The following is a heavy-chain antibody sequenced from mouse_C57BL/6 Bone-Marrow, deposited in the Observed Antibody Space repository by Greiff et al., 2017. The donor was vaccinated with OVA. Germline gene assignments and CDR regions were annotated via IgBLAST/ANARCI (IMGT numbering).Heavy chain of an antibody. CDR3: TTGVTTVVPDY. Sequence: VQLQQSGAELVRPGASVKLSCTASGFNIKDDYMHWVKQRPEQGLEWIGWIDPENGDTEYASKFQGKATITADTSSNTAYLQLSSLTSEDTAVYYCTTGVTTVVPDYLGQGTTLTVSS. V-gene: IGHV14-4*01. J-gene: IGHJ2*01. D-gene: IGHD1-1*01. CDR1: GFNIKDDY. CDR2: IDPENGDT.